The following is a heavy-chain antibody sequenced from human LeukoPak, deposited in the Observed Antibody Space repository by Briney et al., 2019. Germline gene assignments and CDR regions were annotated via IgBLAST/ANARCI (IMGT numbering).Heavy chain of an antibody. CDR1: GFTFSSYG. Sequence: PAGSLRLSCAASGFTFSSYGMHWVRQAPGKGLEWVAVISYDGSNKYYADSVKGRFTISRDNAKNTLYLQMNSLRVEDTAVYYCERDEGIVTTIRGFDYWGQGTLVTVSS. D-gene: IGHD5-12*01. V-gene: IGHV3-30*03. J-gene: IGHJ4*02. CDR2: ISYDGSNK. CDR3: ERDEGIVTTIRGFDY.